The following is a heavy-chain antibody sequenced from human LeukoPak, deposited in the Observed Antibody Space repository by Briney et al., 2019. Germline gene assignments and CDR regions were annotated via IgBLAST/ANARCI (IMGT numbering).Heavy chain of an antibody. CDR1: GGTFTSYS. V-gene: IGHV1-69*04. Sequence: SLKVSCKASGGTFTSYSISCVRQAPEQGLEWMGRIIPILGIANYAQKFQGRVTITADKSTSTAYMELSSLRSEDTGVDYCARGSLDYYDSSGYYWDYWGEGTLVTVSS. CDR2: IIPILGIA. CDR3: ARGSLDYYDSSGYYWDY. J-gene: IGHJ4*02. D-gene: IGHD3-22*01.